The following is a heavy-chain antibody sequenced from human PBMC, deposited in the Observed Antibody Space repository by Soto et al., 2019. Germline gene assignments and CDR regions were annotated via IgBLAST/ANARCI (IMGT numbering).Heavy chain of an antibody. D-gene: IGHD6-19*01. J-gene: IGHJ4*02. CDR3: ARRSSGWYFDY. Sequence: EVQLLESGGGLVQPGGSLRLSCAASGFTFSSYAMSWVRQAPGKGLEWVSAISGSGGSTYYADSVKGRFTISRDNSKNTQLLQMNSLRADDTAVYYCARRSSGWYFDYWGQGTLVTVSS. CDR1: GFTFSSYA. CDR2: ISGSGGST. V-gene: IGHV3-23*01.